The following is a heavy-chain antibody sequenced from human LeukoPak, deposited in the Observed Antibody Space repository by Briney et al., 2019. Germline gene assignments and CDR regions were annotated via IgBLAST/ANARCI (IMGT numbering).Heavy chain of an antibody. D-gene: IGHD3-22*01. CDR2: IKSKGSGGTT. Sequence: PGGSLRLSCAAAGFTFSDAWMNWVRQAPGKGLEWVGRIKSKGSGGTTDYAAPVKGRFTISRDDSKNMVYLQVNSLKTEDTAMYYCSWDTSGYYLFSHWGLGSLVTVSS. V-gene: IGHV3-15*01. CDR3: SWDTSGYYLFSH. J-gene: IGHJ4*02. CDR1: GFTFSDAW.